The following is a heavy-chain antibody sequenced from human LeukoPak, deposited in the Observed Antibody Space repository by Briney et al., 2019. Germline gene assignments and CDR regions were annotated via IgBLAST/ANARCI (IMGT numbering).Heavy chain of an antibody. CDR2: ISSDGSTT. CDR1: GFTFSTYW. Sequence: GGSLRLSCEATGFTFSTYWVHWVRQAPGKGLVWVSRISSDGSTTGYADSVKGRFTISRDNAKNTLFLQMHSLRAEDTAVYYCARGRMSAKDFDSWGQGTLVTVSS. D-gene: IGHD2-15*01. V-gene: IGHV3-74*01. CDR3: ARGRMSAKDFDS. J-gene: IGHJ4*02.